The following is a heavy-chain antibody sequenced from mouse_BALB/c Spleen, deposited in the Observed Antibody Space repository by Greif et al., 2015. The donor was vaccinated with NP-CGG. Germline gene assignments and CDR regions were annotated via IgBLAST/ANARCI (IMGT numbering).Heavy chain of an antibody. V-gene: IGHV5-17*02. CDR2: ISSGSSTI. D-gene: IGHD1-2*01. Sequence: EVKLVESGGGLVQPGGSRKLSCAASGFTFSSFGMHWVRQAPEKGLEWVAYISSGSSTIYYADTVKGRFTISRDNPKNTLFLQMTSLRSEDTAMYYCARSALRLRDFDYWGQGTTLTVSS. CDR1: GFTFSSFG. CDR3: ARSALRLRDFDY. J-gene: IGHJ2*01.